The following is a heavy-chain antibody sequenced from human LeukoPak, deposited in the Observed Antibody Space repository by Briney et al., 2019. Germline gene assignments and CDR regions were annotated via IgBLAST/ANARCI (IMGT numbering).Heavy chain of an antibody. J-gene: IGHJ5*02. V-gene: IGHV3-48*04. Sequence: GGSLRLSCAASGLTFSSYAMSWVRQAPGKGLEWLSYINIGGTNTHYADSVKGRFTISRDNAKKSLYLEMNNLRAEDTAVYYCATDGAGFDTWGQGVLVTVSS. CDR3: ATDGAGFDT. CDR2: INIGGTNT. CDR1: GLTFSSYA.